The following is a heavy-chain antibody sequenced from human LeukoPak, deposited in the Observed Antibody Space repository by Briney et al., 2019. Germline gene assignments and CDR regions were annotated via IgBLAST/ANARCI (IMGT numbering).Heavy chain of an antibody. CDR2: VRYDGSNK. CDR3: AKEFYSSSWYPASFDY. V-gene: IGHV3-30*02. D-gene: IGHD6-13*01. Sequence: GGSLRLSCAASGFTFSSYGMHWVRQAPGKGLEWVAFVRYDGSNKYYADSVKGRFTISRDNSKNTLYLQMNSLRGEDTAVYYCAKEFYSSSWYPASFDYWGQGTLVTVSS. J-gene: IGHJ4*02. CDR1: GFTFSSYG.